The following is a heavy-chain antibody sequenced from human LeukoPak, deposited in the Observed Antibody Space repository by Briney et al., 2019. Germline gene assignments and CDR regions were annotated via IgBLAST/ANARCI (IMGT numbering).Heavy chain of an antibody. CDR3: ARGRGSSWFNWFDP. V-gene: IGHV4-34*01. J-gene: IGHJ5*02. Sequence: SETLSLTCAVYGGSFSGYYWSWIRQPPGEGLERIGEINHSGSTNYNPSLKSRVTISVDTSKNQFSLKLSSVTAADTAVYYCARGRGSSWFNWFDPWGQGTLVTVSS. D-gene: IGHD6-13*01. CDR1: GGSFSGYY. CDR2: INHSGST.